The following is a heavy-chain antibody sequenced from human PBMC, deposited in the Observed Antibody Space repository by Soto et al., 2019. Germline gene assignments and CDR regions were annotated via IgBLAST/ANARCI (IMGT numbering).Heavy chain of an antibody. J-gene: IGHJ6*03. CDR2: MNPNSGNT. V-gene: IGHV1-8*01. CDR1: GYTFTSYD. Sequence: ASVKVSCKASGYTFTSYDINWVRQATGQGLEWMGWMNPNSGNTGYAQKFQGRVTMTRNTSISTAYMELSSLRSEDTAVYYCARSLTYYDFWSGYYIPPYYYYYYMDVSGKGTTVTVSS. D-gene: IGHD3-3*01. CDR3: ARSLTYYDFWSGYYIPPYYYYYYMDV.